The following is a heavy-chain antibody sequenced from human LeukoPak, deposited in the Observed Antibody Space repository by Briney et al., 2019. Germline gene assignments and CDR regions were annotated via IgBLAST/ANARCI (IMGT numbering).Heavy chain of an antibody. J-gene: IGHJ4*02. D-gene: IGHD4-23*01. CDR3: ARHLYGGLFDY. CDR1: GGSISSDY. Sequence: PSETLSLTCTVSGGSISSDYWSWIRQPPGKGLEWIGYIYYSGSTNYNPSLKSRVTISVDTSKNQFSLKLSSVTAADTAVYYRARHLYGGLFDYWGQGTLVTVSS. V-gene: IGHV4-59*08. CDR2: IYYSGST.